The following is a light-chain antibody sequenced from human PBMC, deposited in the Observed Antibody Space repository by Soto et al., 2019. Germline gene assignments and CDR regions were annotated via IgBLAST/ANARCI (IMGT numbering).Light chain of an antibody. CDR1: QSVSNNY. V-gene: IGKV3-20*01. CDR3: KLHGSSPPCT. Sequence: EVVLTQSPGTLSLSPGERSTLSCRASQSVSNNYFAWYQQKPGQAPRHLIFGSSDTTTGIPDRFSGSWAGTAFSLSICGLGPVGSAVYYCKLHGSSPPCTFCHGNKLGIK. CDR2: GSS. J-gene: IGKJ2*02.